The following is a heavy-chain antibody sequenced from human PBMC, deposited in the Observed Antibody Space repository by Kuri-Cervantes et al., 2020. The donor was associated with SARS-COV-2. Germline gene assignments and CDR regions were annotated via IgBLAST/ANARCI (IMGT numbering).Heavy chain of an antibody. V-gene: IGHV3-7*01. CDR1: GGSFNNYY. CDR2: IKQDGSEK. CDR3: ARDQSDSSGWYAEEDYYYYMDV. J-gene: IGHJ6*03. D-gene: IGHD6-19*01. Sequence: ETLSLTCAVYGGSFNNYYWSWVRQAPGKGLEWVANIKQDGSEKYYVDSVKGRFTISRDNAKSSLYLQMNSLRAEDTAVYYCARDQSDSSGWYAEEDYYYYMDVWGKGTTVTVSS.